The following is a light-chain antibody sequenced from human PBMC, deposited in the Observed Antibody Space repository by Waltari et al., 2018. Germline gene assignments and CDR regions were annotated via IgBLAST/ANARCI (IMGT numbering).Light chain of an antibody. CDR1: SSDAGGYNH. Sequence: QSALTQPASVSGSPGQSITISCTGTSSDAGGYNHVSWYQQHPGKAPKLMIYDVSKRPSGVSNRFSGSKSGNTASLTISGLQAEDEADYYCSSYTSSSTWVFGGGTKVTVL. V-gene: IGLV2-14*01. CDR2: DVS. CDR3: SSYTSSSTWV. J-gene: IGLJ3*02.